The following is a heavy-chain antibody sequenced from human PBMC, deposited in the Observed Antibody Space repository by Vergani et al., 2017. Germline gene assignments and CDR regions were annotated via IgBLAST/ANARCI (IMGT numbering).Heavy chain of an antibody. Sequence: EVQLLESGGDLVQPGGSLRLSCAASGFTFIMHAMSWVRQAPGKGLEWVSVIYSGGSTYYADSVKGRFTISRDNSKNTLYLQMNSLRAEDTAVYYCARDFKGYCSGGSCYPDYWGQGTLVTVSS. CDR1: GFTFIMHA. D-gene: IGHD2-15*01. J-gene: IGHJ4*02. CDR3: ARDFKGYCSGGSCYPDY. CDR2: IYSGGST. V-gene: IGHV3-66*02.